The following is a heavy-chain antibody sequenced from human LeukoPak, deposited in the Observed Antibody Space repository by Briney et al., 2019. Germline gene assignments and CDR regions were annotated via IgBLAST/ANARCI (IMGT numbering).Heavy chain of an antibody. D-gene: IGHD6-19*01. V-gene: IGHV3-23*01. Sequence: GGSLRLSCAASGFTFSSYWMSWVRQAPGKGLEWVSAISGSGGSTYYADSVKGRFTISRDNSKNTLYLQMNSLRAEDTAVYYCAKSLRRIAVVGTGWVLDYWGQGTLVTVSS. J-gene: IGHJ4*02. CDR2: ISGSGGST. CDR1: GFTFSSYW. CDR3: AKSLRRIAVVGTGWVLDY.